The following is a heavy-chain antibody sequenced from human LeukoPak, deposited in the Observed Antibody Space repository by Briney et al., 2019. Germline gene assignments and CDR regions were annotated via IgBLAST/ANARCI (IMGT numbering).Heavy chain of an antibody. CDR3: ARGLMVRGIGYYFDY. V-gene: IGHV4-34*01. Sequence: SETLSLTCAVYGGSFSGYYWSWIRRPPGKGLEWIGEINHSGSTNYNPSLKSRVTISVDTSKNQFSLKLSSVTAADTAVYYCARGLMVRGIGYYFDYWGQGTLVTVSS. CDR1: GGSFSGYY. J-gene: IGHJ4*02. D-gene: IGHD3-10*01. CDR2: INHSGST.